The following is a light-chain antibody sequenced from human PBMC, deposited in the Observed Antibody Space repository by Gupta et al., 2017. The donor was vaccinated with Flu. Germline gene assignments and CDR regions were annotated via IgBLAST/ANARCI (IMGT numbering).Light chain of an antibody. J-gene: IGKJ3*01. CDR2: AAS. CDR3: QKYKSVPFT. V-gene: IGKV1-27*01. CDR1: QDISNY. Sequence: DIQMTQSPSSLSASVGDRVTITYRASQDISNYLAWYQQKPGKIPHLLMSAASTLQSGVPSRFSGSGSGTEFTLTISGLQPEDVATYYCQKYKSVPFTFGHGTKVDIK.